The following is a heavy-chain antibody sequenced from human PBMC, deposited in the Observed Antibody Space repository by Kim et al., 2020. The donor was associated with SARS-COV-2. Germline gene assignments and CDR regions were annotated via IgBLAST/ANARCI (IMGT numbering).Heavy chain of an antibody. D-gene: IGHD6-19*01. CDR1: GYTFTSYD. CDR2: INPNSGNT. Sequence: ASVKVSCKASGYTFTSYDINWVRQATGQGLEWMGWINPNSGNTGYAQKFQGRVTMTTNTSISTAYMELSSLRSEDTAVYYCVRGRGGWYAKFLDYWGQGTLVTLS. CDR3: VRGRGGWYAKFLDY. V-gene: IGHV1-8*02. J-gene: IGHJ4*02.